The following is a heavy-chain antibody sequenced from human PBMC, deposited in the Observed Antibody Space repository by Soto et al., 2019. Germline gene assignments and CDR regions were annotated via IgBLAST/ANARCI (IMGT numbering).Heavy chain of an antibody. CDR1: GFSLNTSAVG. CDR2: IYWDDDK. J-gene: IGHJ4*02. D-gene: IGHD2-8*01. Sequence: QITLKESGPTLVKPTQTLTLTCTFSGFSLNTSAVGVGWIRQPPGKALEWLALIYWDDDKRHSPSLKSRLTISKDTSKNQVVLIVTNMDPVDTVTYYCAHHSYATIGYLLDYWGQGTLVTVSS. V-gene: IGHV2-5*02. CDR3: AHHSYATIGYLLDY.